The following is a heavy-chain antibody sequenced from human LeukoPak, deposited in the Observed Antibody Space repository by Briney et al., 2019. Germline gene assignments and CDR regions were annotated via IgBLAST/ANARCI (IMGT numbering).Heavy chain of an antibody. D-gene: IGHD6-19*01. CDR3: ARTGYSSGFTRYYYYGMDV. Sequence: GGSLRLSCAASGFTFSSYAMHWVRQAPGKGLEWVAVISYDGSNKYYADSVKGRFTISRDNSKNTLYLQMNSLRAEDTAVYYCARTGYSSGFTRYYYYGMDVCGKGTTVTVSS. CDR1: GFTFSSYA. V-gene: IGHV3-30*04. CDR2: ISYDGSNK. J-gene: IGHJ6*04.